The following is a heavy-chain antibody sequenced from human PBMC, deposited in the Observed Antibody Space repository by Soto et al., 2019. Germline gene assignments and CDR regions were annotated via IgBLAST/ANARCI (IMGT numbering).Heavy chain of an antibody. CDR3: ARDTGPNGYNYYYFGMDV. CDR1: GFTFSNYA. J-gene: IGHJ6*02. V-gene: IGHV3-30-3*01. D-gene: IGHD5-18*01. CDR2: ISYDGSDK. Sequence: QVHLVESGGGVVRPGRSLRLSCAASGFTFSNYAMHWVRQAPGKGLEWVAVISYDGSDKYNANSVKGRFTISRDNSKNTLYLQMNSLRAEDTAVYYCARDTGPNGYNYYYFGMDVWGQGTTVTVSS.